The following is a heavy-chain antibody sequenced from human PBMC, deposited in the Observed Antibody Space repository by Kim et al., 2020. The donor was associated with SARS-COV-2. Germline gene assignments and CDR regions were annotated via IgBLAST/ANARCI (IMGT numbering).Heavy chain of an antibody. Sequence: GGSLRLSCAASGFTFSSYGMHWVRQAPGKGLEWVAVIWYDGSNKYNADSVKGRFTISRDNSKNTLYLQMNSLRAEDTAVYYCARDQIGSSWYLAIYYYYYAMDVWGQGTTVTVSS. CDR2: IWYDGSNK. V-gene: IGHV3-33*01. D-gene: IGHD6-13*01. CDR3: ARDQIGSSWYLAIYYYYYAMDV. J-gene: IGHJ6*02. CDR1: GFTFSSYG.